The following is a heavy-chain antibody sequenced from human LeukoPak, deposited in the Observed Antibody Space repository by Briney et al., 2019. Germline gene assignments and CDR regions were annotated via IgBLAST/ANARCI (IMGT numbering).Heavy chain of an antibody. Sequence: GGSLRLSCATSGFTFSSCVMAWVRQAPGKGLEWVSSISGSGGSTYYADSVKGRFTISRDNSMNTLYLQMNSLRADDTAVYYCVKRQCPSTHCYGFDYWGQGTLVTVSS. CDR1: GFTFSSCV. CDR2: ISGSGGST. V-gene: IGHV3-23*01. CDR3: VKRQCPSTHCYGFDY. D-gene: IGHD2-2*01. J-gene: IGHJ4*02.